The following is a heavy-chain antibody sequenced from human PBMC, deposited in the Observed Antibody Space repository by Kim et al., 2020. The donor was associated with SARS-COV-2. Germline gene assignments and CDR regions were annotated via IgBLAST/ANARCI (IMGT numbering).Heavy chain of an antibody. CDR3: ARVNWNYLFDY. CDR2: R. J-gene: IGHJ4*02. D-gene: IGHD1-7*01. V-gene: IGHV3-7*01. Sequence: RDYGDSVRGRFTISRDNAKNSLYLQMNSLRAEDTAVYYCARVNWNYLFDYWGQGTLVTVSS.